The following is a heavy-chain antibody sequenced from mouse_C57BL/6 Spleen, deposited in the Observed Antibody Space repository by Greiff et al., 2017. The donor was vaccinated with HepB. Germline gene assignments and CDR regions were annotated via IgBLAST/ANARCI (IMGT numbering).Heavy chain of an antibody. CDR3: ARSGERDAMDY. Sequence: VQLKESGPELVKPGASVKISCKASGYSFTGYYMNWVKQSPEKSLEWIGEINPSTGGTTYNQKFKAKATLTVDKSSSTAYMQLKSLTSEDSAVYYCARSGERDAMDYWGQGTSVTVSS. CDR1: GYSFTGYY. V-gene: IGHV1-42*01. J-gene: IGHJ4*01. CDR2: INPSTGGT.